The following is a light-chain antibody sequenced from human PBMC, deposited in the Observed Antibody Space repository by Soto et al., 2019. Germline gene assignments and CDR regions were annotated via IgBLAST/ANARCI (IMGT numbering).Light chain of an antibody. CDR1: QSISSY. CDR2: DAS. Sequence: EIVLTQSPAILSVSPGERATLSCRASQSISSYLAWYQQKPGQAPRLLIYDASTRASGIPVRFSGSGSGTDFTLTISSLEPEDFAVYYCQQRNNWWTFGQGTKVDIK. CDR3: QQRNNWWT. V-gene: IGKV3-11*01. J-gene: IGKJ1*01.